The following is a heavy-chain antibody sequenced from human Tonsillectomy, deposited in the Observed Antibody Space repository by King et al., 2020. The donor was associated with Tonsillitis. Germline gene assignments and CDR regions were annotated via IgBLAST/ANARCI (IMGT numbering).Heavy chain of an antibody. J-gene: IGHJ5*02. CDR3: GRYGGGVFDP. Sequence: VQLQESGPGLVKPSQTLSLTCTVSGGSISGGAYYWTWIRQHPGKGLEWIGYIYYSGNTYYNPSLKSRLTISLDTPKNQFSLKLSSVTAADTAVYYCGRYGGGVFDPWGQGTLVTVSS. CDR2: IYYSGNT. V-gene: IGHV4-31*03. D-gene: IGHD4-23*01. CDR1: GGSISGGAYY.